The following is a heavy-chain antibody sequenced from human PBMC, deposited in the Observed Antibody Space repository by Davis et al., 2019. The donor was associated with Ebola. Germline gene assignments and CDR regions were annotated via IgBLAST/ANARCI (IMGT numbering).Heavy chain of an antibody. CDR3: ARGSRNMDV. J-gene: IGHJ6*02. CDR2: IKEDGSEK. CDR1: GFTFSNYW. V-gene: IGHV3-7*03. Sequence: PGGSLRLSCAASGFTFSNYWMSWVRQAPGKGLEWVANIKEDGSEKYYVDSVKGRFTISRDNAKNSLYLQMNSLRAEDTAVYYCARGSRNMDVWGQGTTVTVSS.